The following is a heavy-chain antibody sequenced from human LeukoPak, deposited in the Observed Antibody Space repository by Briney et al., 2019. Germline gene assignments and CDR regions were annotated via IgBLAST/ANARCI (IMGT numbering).Heavy chain of an antibody. Sequence: PSETLSLTCTVSGGSISSYYWSWIRQPPGKGLEWIGYIYYSGSTNYNPSLKSRVTISVDTSKNQFSLKLSSVTAADTAVYYCARDLRLRGGEGAFDIWGQGTMVNVSS. CDR3: ARDLRLRGGEGAFDI. V-gene: IGHV4-59*01. J-gene: IGHJ3*02. D-gene: IGHD5-12*01. CDR1: GGSISSYY. CDR2: IYYSGST.